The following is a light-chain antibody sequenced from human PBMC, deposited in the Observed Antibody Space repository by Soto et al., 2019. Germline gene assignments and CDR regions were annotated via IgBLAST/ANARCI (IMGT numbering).Light chain of an antibody. CDR1: QGISNS. CDR3: QQYGTSEII. Sequence: DIQMTQSPSSLSASVGDRVTITCRASQGISNSLAWYQQIPGKLPKLLIYAASTLQSGVPSRFSGSGSGTDFTLTISRLEPEDFAVFFCQQYGTSEIIFGQGTRLEIK. V-gene: IGKV1-27*01. CDR2: AAS. J-gene: IGKJ5*01.